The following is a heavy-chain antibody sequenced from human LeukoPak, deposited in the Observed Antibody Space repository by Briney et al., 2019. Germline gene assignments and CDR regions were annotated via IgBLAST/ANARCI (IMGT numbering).Heavy chain of an antibody. CDR2: IYYSGST. J-gene: IGHJ4*02. Sequence: SEALSLTCTVSGGSISSYYWSWIRQPPGKGLEWIGYIYYSGSTNYNPSLKSRVTISVDTSKNQFSLKLSSVTAADTAVYYCARGSRVVGIAVAGTTDFDYWGQGTLVTVSS. CDR3: ARGSRVVGIAVAGTTDFDY. D-gene: IGHD6-19*01. V-gene: IGHV4-59*01. CDR1: GGSISSYY.